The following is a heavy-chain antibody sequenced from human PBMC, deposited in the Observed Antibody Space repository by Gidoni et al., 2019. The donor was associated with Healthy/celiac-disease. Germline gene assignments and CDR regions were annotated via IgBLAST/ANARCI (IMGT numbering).Heavy chain of an antibody. Sequence: QVQLVQSGAAVKKPGASVKVSCQASGYTFTSYYMHWVRQAPGQGLEWMGIINPRGGSTSYAQKFQGRVTMTRDTSTSTVYMELSSLRSEETAVYYWAYSGSYFYYYGMDVWGQGTTVTISS. CDR3: AYSGSYFYYYGMDV. D-gene: IGHD1-26*01. V-gene: IGHV1-46*01. J-gene: IGHJ6*02. CDR1: GYTFTSYY. CDR2: INPRGGST.